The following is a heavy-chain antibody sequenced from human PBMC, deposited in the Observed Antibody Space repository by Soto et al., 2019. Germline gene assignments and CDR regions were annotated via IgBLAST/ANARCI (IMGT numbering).Heavy chain of an antibody. CDR1: GFTFSSYW. J-gene: IGHJ4*02. V-gene: IGHV3-74*01. Sequence: GGSLRLSCAASGFTFSSYWMSWFRQAPGKGLVWVSRLDSGGSSTTYADSVKGRFTISRDNAKNTLYLQMNGLRAEDTAVYYCARWLTYGNFDYFDYWGQGTQVTVSS. D-gene: IGHD3-10*01. CDR2: LDSGGSST. CDR3: ARWLTYGNFDYFDY.